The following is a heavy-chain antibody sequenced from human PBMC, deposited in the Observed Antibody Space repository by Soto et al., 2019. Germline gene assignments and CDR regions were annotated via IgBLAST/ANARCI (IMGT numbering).Heavy chain of an antibody. J-gene: IGHJ6*02. D-gene: IGHD6-6*01. V-gene: IGHV3-33*01. CDR1: GFSLGTYG. Sequence: GGSLRLSCAASGFSLGTYGMHWVRQAPGKGLEWVAVIWYDGRNTYYADSVKGRFTISRDTSKNTQYLQMNSLRAEDTAVYYCARGGYSSSSNYDYYYGLDVWGQGTTVTVSS. CDR2: IWYDGRNT. CDR3: ARGGYSSSSNYDYYYGLDV.